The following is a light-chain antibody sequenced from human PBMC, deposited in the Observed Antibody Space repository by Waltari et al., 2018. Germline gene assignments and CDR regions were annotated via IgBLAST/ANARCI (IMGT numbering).Light chain of an antibody. Sequence: DIVMTQSPDSLAVSLGERAPINCKSSHNILYSSNNENYLAWYQLKPGQAPKLLFYWASTRESGVPDRFSGSGSGTEFTLTINSLQAEDVAVYYCQQHYSTPRTFGQGTKVEIK. CDR2: WAS. V-gene: IGKV4-1*01. CDR1: HNILYSSNNENY. CDR3: QQHYSTPRT. J-gene: IGKJ1*01.